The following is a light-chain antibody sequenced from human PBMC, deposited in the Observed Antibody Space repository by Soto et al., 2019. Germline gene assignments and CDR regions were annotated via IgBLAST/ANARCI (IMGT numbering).Light chain of an antibody. Sequence: EIVLTQSPGTLSLSPGERATLSCRASQSVSSSYLAWYQQKPGQAPRLLIYGASSRDTGIPDRFSGSGSGRQFTLTISRLEHKDVAVYYCQQYGSSPWTVGQGTKVEIK. CDR1: QSVSSSY. CDR3: QQYGSSPWT. CDR2: GAS. J-gene: IGKJ1*01. V-gene: IGKV3-20*01.